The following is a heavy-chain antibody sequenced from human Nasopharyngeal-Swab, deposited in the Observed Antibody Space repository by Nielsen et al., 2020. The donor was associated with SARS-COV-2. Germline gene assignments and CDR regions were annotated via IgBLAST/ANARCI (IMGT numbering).Heavy chain of an antibody. Sequence: SETLSLTCTVSGGSISSYYWSWIRQPPGKGLEWIGYIFYSGSTYYNPSLKSRVTISVDTSKKQFSLKLSSVTAADTAVYYCARAQRRYFDWSGAFDIWGQGTMVTVSS. J-gene: IGHJ3*02. D-gene: IGHD3-9*01. CDR3: ARAQRRYFDWSGAFDI. V-gene: IGHV4-59*13. CDR2: IFYSGST. CDR1: GGSISSYY.